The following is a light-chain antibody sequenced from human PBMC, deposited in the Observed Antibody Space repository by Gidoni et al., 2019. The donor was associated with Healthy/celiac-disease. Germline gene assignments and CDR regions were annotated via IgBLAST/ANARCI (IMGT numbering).Light chain of an antibody. Sequence: EIVLKQSPGTLSLSPGERATLSCRASQSVSRSYLAWYQQKPGQAPRLLIYGASSRATGIPDRFSGSGSGTDFTLTISRLEPEDFAVYYCQQYGSSPWTFGQGTKVEIK. CDR2: GAS. J-gene: IGKJ1*01. V-gene: IGKV3-20*01. CDR3: QQYGSSPWT. CDR1: QSVSRSY.